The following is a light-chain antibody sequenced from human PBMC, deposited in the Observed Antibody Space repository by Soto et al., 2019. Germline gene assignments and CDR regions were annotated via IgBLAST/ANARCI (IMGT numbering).Light chain of an antibody. V-gene: IGKV3-20*01. CDR1: QSFNSRY. J-gene: IGKJ4*02. CDR3: QYYGRAPWR. Sequence: EIVLAQSPGTLSLSPGDRATLSCRASQSFNSRYLAWFQQRPGQAPRLLIYATSSRAGDIPDRFRGSGSGTDFRLTVNRLEPEDVAVYYCQYYGRAPWRFGRGTNVEIK. CDR2: ATS.